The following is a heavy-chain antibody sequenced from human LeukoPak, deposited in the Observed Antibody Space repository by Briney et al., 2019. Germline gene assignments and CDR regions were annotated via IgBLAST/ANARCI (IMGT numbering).Heavy chain of an antibody. J-gene: IGHJ4*02. Sequence: GGSLRLSCAASGFTFDDYAMHWVRQAPGKGLEWVSGINWLSGSIGYADSVKGRFAISRDDAKNSLYLQMNSLRAEDTALYYCAKDRVGNSRGWYDYWGQGTLVTVSS. CDR3: AKDRVGNSRGWYDY. D-gene: IGHD6-19*01. CDR1: GFTFDDYA. CDR2: INWLSGSI. V-gene: IGHV3-9*01.